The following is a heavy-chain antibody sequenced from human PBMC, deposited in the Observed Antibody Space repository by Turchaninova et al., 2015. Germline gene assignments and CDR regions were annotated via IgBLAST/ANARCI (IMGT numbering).Heavy chain of an antibody. D-gene: IGHD5-24*01. CDR3: AREDIDGSDAFDI. Sequence: QVQLVQSGTEVRKQGASVKVSCTASGYNFATYGIVRVRQAPGQGLDWIGWISAYNGYTNDAPKFQERVRMTTNTSTTTAFMELASLTLDDTATYYCAREDIDGSDAFDIWGQGTMVFVS. V-gene: IGHV1-18*01. CDR1: GYNFATYG. J-gene: IGHJ3*02. CDR2: ISAYNGYT.